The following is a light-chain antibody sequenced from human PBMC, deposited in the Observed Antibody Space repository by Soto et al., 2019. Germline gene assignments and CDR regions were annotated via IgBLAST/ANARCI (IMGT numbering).Light chain of an antibody. Sequence: EIVLTQSPGTLSLSPGERATLSCRASQSVSSSYLAWYQQKPGQAPRLLIYGASSRDTGITDRFSGSGSGTDFTLTISRLEPEDFAVYYSQQYGSAGFTFGPGTKVAIK. J-gene: IGKJ3*01. CDR2: GAS. CDR1: QSVSSSY. CDR3: QQYGSAGFT. V-gene: IGKV3-20*01.